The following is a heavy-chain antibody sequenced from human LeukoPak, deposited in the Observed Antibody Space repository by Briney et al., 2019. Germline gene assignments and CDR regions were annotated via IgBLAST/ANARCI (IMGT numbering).Heavy chain of an antibody. V-gene: IGHV3-30*02. Sequence: SGGSLRLSCAAAGFTFSSYGMHWVRQAPGKGLEWVAFIRYDGSNKYYADSVKGRFTISRDNSKNTLYLQMNSLRAEDTAVYYCAKDRLSKLVPAATGYFDYWGQGTLVTVSS. CDR3: AKDRLSKLVPAATGYFDY. J-gene: IGHJ4*02. CDR2: IRYDGSNK. D-gene: IGHD2-2*01. CDR1: GFTFSSYG.